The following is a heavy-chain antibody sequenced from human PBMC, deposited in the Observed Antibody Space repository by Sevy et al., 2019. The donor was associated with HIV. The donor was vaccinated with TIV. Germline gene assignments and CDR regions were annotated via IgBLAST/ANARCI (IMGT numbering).Heavy chain of an antibody. V-gene: IGHV4-39*01. J-gene: IGHJ3*02. D-gene: IGHD5-12*01. CDR3: ATKGVAVDAFDI. CDR1: GDSIDSYGSY. Sequence: SETLSLTCSVSGDSIDSYGSYWGWIRQPPGQGLEWIGSIYYTGTTYYNPSLKSRATISVDTSKNEFSLRMTSVTAADTAVYYCATKGVAVDAFDIRGQGTMVTVSS. CDR2: IYYTGTT.